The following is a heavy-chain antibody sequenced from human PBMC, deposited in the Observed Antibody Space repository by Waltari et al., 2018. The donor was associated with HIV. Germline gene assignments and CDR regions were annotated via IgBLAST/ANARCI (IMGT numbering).Heavy chain of an antibody. CDR1: GSSFIDHS. J-gene: IGHJ4*02. CDR3: VRDRGFNWNGDV. CDR2: MNPNGGAT. Sequence: QVQLVQSGAEVKRPGASVKVSCKASGSSFIDHSVLWVRQVPGPGLEWMGWMNPNGGATNYAQKFQGRITMTRDTSITTAYMELSGLTSDDTAIFYCVRDRGFNWNGDVWGQGTLVTVSS. D-gene: IGHD1-20*01. V-gene: IGHV1-2*02.